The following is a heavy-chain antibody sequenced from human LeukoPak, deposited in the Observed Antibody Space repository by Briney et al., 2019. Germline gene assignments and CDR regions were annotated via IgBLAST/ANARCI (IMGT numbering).Heavy chain of an antibody. CDR2: INHSGST. CDR3: AKVHDFWSGYSLDY. D-gene: IGHD3-3*01. V-gene: IGHV4-39*07. Sequence: SETLSLTCTVSGGSISSSSYYWGWIRQPPGKGLEWIGEINHSGSTNYNPSLKSRVTISVDTSKNQFSLEMTSVTAADTAVYYCAKVHDFWSGYSLDYWGQGSLVTVSS. CDR1: GGSISSSSYY. J-gene: IGHJ4*02.